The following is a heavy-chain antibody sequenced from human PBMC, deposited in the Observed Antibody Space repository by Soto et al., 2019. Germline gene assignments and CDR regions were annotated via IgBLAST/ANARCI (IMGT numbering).Heavy chain of an antibody. J-gene: IGHJ5*02. CDR1: GFTFSAFW. V-gene: IGHV3-7*01. CDR2: INQGGSEK. Sequence: GGSLRLSCAPSGFTFSAFWMSWVRQAPGQGLEWVANINQGGSEKFCLDSVMGRFTISRDSAKNLLYLQMNTLSADDTAIYFCARGRTWFDPWGQGTLVTVSS. CDR3: ARGRTWFDP.